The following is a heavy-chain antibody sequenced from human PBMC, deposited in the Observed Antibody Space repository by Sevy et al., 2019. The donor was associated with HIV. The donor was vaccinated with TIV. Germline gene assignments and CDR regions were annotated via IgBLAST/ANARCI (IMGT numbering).Heavy chain of an antibody. J-gene: IGHJ5*02. CDR1: GFTFSSYA. Sequence: GGSLRLSCAASGFTFSSYAMHWVRQAPGKGLEWVAVISYDGSNKYYADSVKGRFTISRDNSKNTPYLQMNSLRAEDTAVYYCARGEGDYCSSTSCFLGPWGQGTLVTVSS. CDR3: ARGEGDYCSSTSCFLGP. V-gene: IGHV3-30-3*01. D-gene: IGHD2-2*01. CDR2: ISYDGSNK.